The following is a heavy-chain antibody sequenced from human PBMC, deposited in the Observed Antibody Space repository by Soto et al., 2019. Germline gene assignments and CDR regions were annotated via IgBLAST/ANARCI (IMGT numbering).Heavy chain of an antibody. CDR1: GFTFSSYG. V-gene: IGHV3-30*18. Sequence: PGGSLRLSCAASGFTFSSYGMHWVRQAPGKXLEWVAVISYDGSNKYYADSVKGRFTISRDNSKNTLYLQMNSLRAEDTAVYYCAKDHNWNPPGYYYYGMDVWGQGTTVTVSS. CDR2: ISYDGSNK. CDR3: AKDHNWNPPGYYYYGMDV. J-gene: IGHJ6*02. D-gene: IGHD1-20*01.